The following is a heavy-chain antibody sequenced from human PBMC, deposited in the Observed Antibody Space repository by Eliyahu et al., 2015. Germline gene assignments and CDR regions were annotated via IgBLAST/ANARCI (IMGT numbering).Heavy chain of an antibody. V-gene: IGHV1-8*01. J-gene: IGHJ4*02. Sequence: QVXLVQSGAEVXKPGASVKVSCKXXGYTXTSXDINWVRQATGQGLEXMGWMNPNSGNTGYAQKFQGRVTMTRNTSISTAYMELSSLRSEDTAVYYCARGLGRYCSSTSCYLVYWGQGTLVTVSS. CDR2: MNPNSGNT. CDR3: ARGLGRYCSSTSCYLVY. CDR1: GYTXTSXD. D-gene: IGHD2-2*01.